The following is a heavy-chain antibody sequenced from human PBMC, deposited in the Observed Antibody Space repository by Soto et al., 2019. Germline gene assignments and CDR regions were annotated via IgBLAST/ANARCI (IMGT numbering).Heavy chain of an antibody. J-gene: IGHJ5*02. V-gene: IGHV1-2*04. CDR3: ARQTRITIRSPSGFDP. Sequence: QVQLVQSGAEVKKPGASVKVSCKASGYTFTGYYMHWVRQAPGQGLEWMGWINPNSGGTNYAQKFGGWVTMTRDTSSSTAYMELSRLRSDDTAVYYCARQTRITIRSPSGFDPWGQGTLVTVSS. CDR1: GYTFTGYY. CDR2: INPNSGGT. D-gene: IGHD3-10*01.